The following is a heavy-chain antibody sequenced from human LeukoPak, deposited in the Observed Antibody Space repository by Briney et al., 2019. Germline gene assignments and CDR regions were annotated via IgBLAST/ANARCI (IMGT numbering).Heavy chain of an antibody. CDR2: TYSSGST. J-gene: IGHJ3*02. Sequence: SETLSLTCSVSGVSISSGSNYWGWIRQPPEKTLEWIGSTYSSGSTHYNPSLKSRVIIIDTAKNHFSLNLSSVTAADTAVYYCARSDGYGLVGIWGQGTVVTVSS. V-gene: IGHV4-39*07. CDR3: ARSDGYGLVGI. CDR1: GVSISSGSNY. D-gene: IGHD3-10*01.